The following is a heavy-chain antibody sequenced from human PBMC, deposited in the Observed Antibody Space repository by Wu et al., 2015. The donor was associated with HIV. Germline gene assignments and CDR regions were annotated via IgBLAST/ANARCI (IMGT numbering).Heavy chain of an antibody. D-gene: IGHD3-3*01. Sequence: QVQLVQSGAEVKKPGSSVKVSCQASGGTFRKYAISWVRQAPGQGLEWMGGILPTFGTANYAQRFQGRVTITADESTSTAYMELSSLRYDDTAVYYCARLEWSIYPQGGYWGQGDPGHRLL. CDR2: ILPTFGTA. J-gene: IGHJ4*02. CDR3: ARLEWSIYPQGGY. CDR1: GGTFRKYA. V-gene: IGHV1-69*12.